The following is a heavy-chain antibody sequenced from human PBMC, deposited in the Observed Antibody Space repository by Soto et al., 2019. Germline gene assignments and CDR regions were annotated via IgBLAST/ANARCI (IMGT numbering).Heavy chain of an antibody. J-gene: IGHJ6*01. V-gene: IGHV4-59*11. CDR1: GGSLTDHY. Sequence: QVQLQESGPGLVKPSETLSLTCNVSGGSLTDHYWTWIRQPPGKGLEWIGCVFSRGGTYYAPSLKSRVTISLDTSKNQFSLRLTSMTTADTAVYYCARMRPTGWHDYYFFGMDLW. D-gene: IGHD6-19*01. CDR2: VFSRGGT. CDR3: ARMRPTGWHDYYFFGMDL.